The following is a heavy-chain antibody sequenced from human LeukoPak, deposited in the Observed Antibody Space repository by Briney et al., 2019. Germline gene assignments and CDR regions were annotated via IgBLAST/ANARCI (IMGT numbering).Heavy chain of an antibody. V-gene: IGHV4-39*07. D-gene: IGHD6-13*01. CDR2: IYYSGST. J-gene: IGHJ4*02. Sequence: SETLSLTCTVSGGSISSSSYYWGWIRQPPGKGLEWIGSIYYSGSTYYNPSLKSRVTISVDTSKNQFSLKLSSVTAADTAVYYCARVFRRDSSRPYYFDYWGQGTLVTVSS. CDR3: ARVFRRDSSRPYYFDY. CDR1: GGSISSSSYY.